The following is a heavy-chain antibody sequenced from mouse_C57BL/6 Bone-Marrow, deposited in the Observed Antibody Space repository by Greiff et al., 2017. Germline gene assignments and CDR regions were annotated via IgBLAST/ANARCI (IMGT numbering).Heavy chain of an antibody. Sequence: VQLQQSGPELVKPGASVKISCKASGYSFTSYYIHWVKQRPGQGLEWIGWIYPGSGNTKYNEKFKGKATLTADTSSSTAYMQLSSLTSEDSAVYYCADNYYGSSYDFDYWGQGTTLTVSS. J-gene: IGHJ2*01. D-gene: IGHD1-1*01. CDR1: GYSFTSYY. CDR2: IYPGSGNT. CDR3: ADNYYGSSYDFDY. V-gene: IGHV1-66*01.